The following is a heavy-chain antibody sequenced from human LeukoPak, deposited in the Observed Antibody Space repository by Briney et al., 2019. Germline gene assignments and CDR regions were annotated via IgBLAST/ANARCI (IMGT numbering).Heavy chain of an antibody. CDR1: NGSISGYY. J-gene: IGHJ6*04. CDR2: IYSSGST. Sequence: SETLSLTCSVSNGSISGYYWSWIRQPPGQTLEWIGYIYSSGSTNYNPSLQSRVTMSVDTSMNQFSLRLSSVTAADTAIYYCARFTYTTRPSDVWGKGTTDTVSS. D-gene: IGHD3-16*01. CDR3: ARFTYTTRPSDV. V-gene: IGHV4-4*09.